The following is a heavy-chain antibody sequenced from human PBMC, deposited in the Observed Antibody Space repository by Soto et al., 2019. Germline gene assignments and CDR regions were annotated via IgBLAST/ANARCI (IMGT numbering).Heavy chain of an antibody. J-gene: IGHJ6*02. CDR2: IYSGCST. CDR3: ARDEIAAAGTYYYGMDV. CDR1: GFTVSSNY. V-gene: IGHV3-66*01. Sequence: GGSLRLSCAASGFTVSSNYMSWVRQAPGKGLEWVSVIYSGCSTYYADSVKGRFTISRDNSKNTLYLQMNSLRAEDTAVYYCARDEIAAAGTYYYGMDVWGQGTTVTVSS. D-gene: IGHD6-13*01.